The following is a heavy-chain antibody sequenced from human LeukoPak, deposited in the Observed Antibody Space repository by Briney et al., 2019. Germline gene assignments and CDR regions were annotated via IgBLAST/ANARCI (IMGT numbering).Heavy chain of an antibody. CDR3: AREQWLVPDYYYGMDV. Sequence: GGSLRLSRAASGFTFSSYWMSWVRQAPGKGLEWVANIKQDGSEKYYVGSVKGRFTISRDNAKNSLYLQMNSLRAEDTAVYYCAREQWLVPDYYYGMDVWGQGTTVTVSS. V-gene: IGHV3-7*01. D-gene: IGHD6-19*01. J-gene: IGHJ6*02. CDR1: GFTFSSYW. CDR2: IKQDGSEK.